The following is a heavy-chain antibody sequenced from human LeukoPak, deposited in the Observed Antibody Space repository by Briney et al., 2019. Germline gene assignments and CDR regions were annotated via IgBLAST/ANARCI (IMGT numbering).Heavy chain of an antibody. D-gene: IGHD5-18*01. J-gene: IGHJ4*02. CDR2: ISSSGSTI. CDR3: ASGRGYSYGAGFDY. V-gene: IGHV3-11*01. CDR1: RFTFCDYY. Sequence: GGSLRLSCTASRFTFCDYYMSWIRQAPGKGLEWVSYISSSGSTIYYADSVKGRFTISRDNAKNSLYLQMNSLRAEDTAVYYCASGRGYSYGAGFDYWGQGTLVTVSS.